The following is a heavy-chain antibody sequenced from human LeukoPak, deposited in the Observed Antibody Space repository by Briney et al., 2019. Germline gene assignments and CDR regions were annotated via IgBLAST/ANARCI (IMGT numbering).Heavy chain of an antibody. J-gene: IGHJ6*02. CDR1: GFTFSSYG. Sequence: GRSLRLSCAASGFTFSSYGMRWVRQAPGKGLEWVAVISYDGSNKYYADSVKGRFTISRDNSKNTLYLQMNSLRAEDTAVYYCAKDLGSPLSLNYYYYGMDVWGQGTTVTVSS. D-gene: IGHD7-27*01. V-gene: IGHV3-30*18. CDR3: AKDLGSPLSLNYYYYGMDV. CDR2: ISYDGSNK.